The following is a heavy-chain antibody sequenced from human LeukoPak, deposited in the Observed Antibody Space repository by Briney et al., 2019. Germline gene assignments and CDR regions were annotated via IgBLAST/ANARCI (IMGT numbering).Heavy chain of an antibody. D-gene: IGHD2-15*01. J-gene: IGHJ5*02. Sequence: SETLSLTCTVSGGSISSYYWSWIRQPPGKGLEWIGYIYYSGSTNYNPSLKSRVTISVDTSKNQFSLKLSSVTAADTAVYYCARGVDWFDPWGQGTLVTASS. CDR1: GGSISSYY. CDR2: IYYSGST. V-gene: IGHV4-59*01. CDR3: ARGVDWFDP.